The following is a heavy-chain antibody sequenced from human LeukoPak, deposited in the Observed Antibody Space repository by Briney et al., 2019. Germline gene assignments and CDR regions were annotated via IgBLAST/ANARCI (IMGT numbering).Heavy chain of an antibody. V-gene: IGHV3-66*01. CDR1: GFTFSSYG. CDR3: ARDDKAVAGVFDY. Sequence: GGTLRLSCAASGFTFSSYGMSWVRQAPGKGLEWVSLIYSGGSTYYADSVKGRFTISRDNSKNTLYLQMNSLRAEDTAVYYCARDDKAVAGVFDYWGQGTLVTVSS. D-gene: IGHD6-19*01. J-gene: IGHJ4*02. CDR2: IYSGGST.